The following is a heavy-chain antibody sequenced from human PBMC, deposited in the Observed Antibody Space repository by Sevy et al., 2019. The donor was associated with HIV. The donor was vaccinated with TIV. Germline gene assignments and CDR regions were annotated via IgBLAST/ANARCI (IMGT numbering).Heavy chain of an antibody. CDR2: ISGSGGST. J-gene: IGHJ6*02. CDR3: AKARGSSGYTGGYYGMDV. Sequence: GGSLRLSCAASGFTFSSYAMSWVRQAPGKGLEWVSAISGSGGSTYYEDSVKGRFTISRDNSKNTLYLQMNSLRAEDTAVYFCAKARGSSGYTGGYYGMDVWGQGTTVTVSS. V-gene: IGHV3-23*01. CDR1: GFTFSSYA. D-gene: IGHD3-22*01.